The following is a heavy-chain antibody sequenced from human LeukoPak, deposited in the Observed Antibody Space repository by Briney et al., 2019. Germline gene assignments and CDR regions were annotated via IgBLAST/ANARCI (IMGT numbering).Heavy chain of an antibody. Sequence: PGGSLRLSCAASGFTFSSYGMRWVRQAPGKGLEWVAVISYDGSNKYYADSVKGRFTISRDNSKNTLYLQMNSLRAEDTAVYYCAKDRSRRLQAAAGLLDPWGQGTLVTVSS. V-gene: IGHV3-30*18. CDR3: AKDRSRRLQAAAGLLDP. CDR1: GFTFSSYG. J-gene: IGHJ5*02. D-gene: IGHD6-13*01. CDR2: ISYDGSNK.